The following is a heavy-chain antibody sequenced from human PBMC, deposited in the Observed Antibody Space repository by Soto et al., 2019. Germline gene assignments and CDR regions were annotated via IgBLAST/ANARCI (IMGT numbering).Heavy chain of an antibody. CDR2: IIPTFGTT. CDR3: PGSSDSTWYIWLDP. CDR1: GGNFSSNG. D-gene: IGHD6-6*01. J-gene: IGHJ5*02. Sequence: QVQLVQSGAEVKKPGSSVKVSCKAPGGNFSSNGIRWVRQAPGQGLELMGGIIPTFGTTNYAHKFRSRVTMSADESTGTAYMELSSLRSDDTAVYYCPGSSDSTWYIWLDPWVQGTLVTVSS. V-gene: IGHV1-69*01.